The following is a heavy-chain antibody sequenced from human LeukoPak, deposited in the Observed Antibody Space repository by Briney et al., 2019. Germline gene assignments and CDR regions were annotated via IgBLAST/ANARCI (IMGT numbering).Heavy chain of an antibody. D-gene: IGHD3-22*01. Sequence: GGSLRLSCAASGFTFSSYSMNWVRQAPGKVLEWVSSLSSSSSYIDYADSVKGRFTISRDNAKNSLYLQMNSLRAEDTAVYYCARTPQSITMIVVVVYFDYWGQGTLVTVSS. CDR3: ARTPQSITMIVVVVYFDY. CDR2: LSSSSSYI. CDR1: GFTFSSYS. V-gene: IGHV3-21*01. J-gene: IGHJ4*02.